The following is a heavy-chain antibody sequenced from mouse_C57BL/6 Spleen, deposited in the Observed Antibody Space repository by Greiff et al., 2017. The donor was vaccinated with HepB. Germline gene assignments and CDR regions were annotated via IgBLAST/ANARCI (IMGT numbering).Heavy chain of an antibody. CDR3: ARGTGTSGFDY. Sequence: EVKVEESGPGLVKPSQSLSLTCSVTGYSITSGYYWNWIRQFPGNKLEWMGYISYDGSNNYNPSLNNRISITRDTSKNKFFMKLNSVTTEDTATDYCARGTGTSGFDYWGQGTTLTVSS. V-gene: IGHV3-6*01. CDR2: ISYDGSN. CDR1: GYSITSGYY. D-gene: IGHD4-1*01. J-gene: IGHJ2*01.